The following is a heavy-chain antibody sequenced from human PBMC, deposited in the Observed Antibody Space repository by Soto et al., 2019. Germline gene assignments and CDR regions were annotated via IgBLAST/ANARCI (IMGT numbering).Heavy chain of an antibody. CDR3: AGNPFSSHHYYYGMDV. J-gene: IGHJ6*02. CDR1: GGTFSSYA. Sequence: QVQLVQSGAEVKKPGSSVKVSCKASGGTFSSYAISWVRQAPGQGLEWMGGIIPIFGTANYAQKFQGRVTITXXEXTXXAYMELSSLRSEDTAVYYCAGNPFSSHHYYYGMDVWGQGTTVTVSS. CDR2: IIPIFGTA. V-gene: IGHV1-69*05.